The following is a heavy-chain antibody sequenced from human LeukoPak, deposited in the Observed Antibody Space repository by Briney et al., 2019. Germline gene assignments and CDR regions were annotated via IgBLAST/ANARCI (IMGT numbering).Heavy chain of an antibody. CDR2: INGVGSST. V-gene: IGHV3-74*01. D-gene: IGHD3-16*01. CDR1: GITFSSYW. Sequence: GGSLRLSCAASGITFSSYWMHWVRQDVGKGLVWVSRINGVGSSTDYAGSVRGRFTISRDNAKNTLYIQMNSLRVEDSAVYYCRTYRWGDSFEYWGQGTLVTVSS. J-gene: IGHJ4*02. CDR3: RTYRWGDSFEY.